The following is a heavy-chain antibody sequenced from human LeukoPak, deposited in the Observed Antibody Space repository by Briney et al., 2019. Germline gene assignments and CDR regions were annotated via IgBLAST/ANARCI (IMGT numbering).Heavy chain of an antibody. J-gene: IGHJ5*02. CDR1: RFTFSSYA. CDR3: ATDGPLGYCTNGVCSNWFDP. Sequence: SGGSLRLSCAASRFTFSSYAMHWVRQAPGKGLEWVAVISYDGSDKYYADSVKGRFTISRDNSKNTLYLQMNSLRAEDTAVYYCATDGPLGYCTNGVCSNWFDPWGQGTLVTVSS. CDR2: ISYDGSDK. V-gene: IGHV3-30-3*01. D-gene: IGHD2-8*01.